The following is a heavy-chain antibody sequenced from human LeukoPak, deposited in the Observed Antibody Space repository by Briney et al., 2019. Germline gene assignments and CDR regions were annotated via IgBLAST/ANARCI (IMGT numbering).Heavy chain of an antibody. CDR1: GYTFTGYY. Sequence: GGSLRLSCAASGYTFTGYYMHWVRQAPGQGLEWMGWINPNSGGTNYAQKFQGRVTMTRDTSISTAYMELSRLRSDDTAVYYCARNIAVAGEDAFDIWGQGTMVTVSS. V-gene: IGHV1-2*02. J-gene: IGHJ3*02. D-gene: IGHD6-19*01. CDR2: INPNSGGT. CDR3: ARNIAVAGEDAFDI.